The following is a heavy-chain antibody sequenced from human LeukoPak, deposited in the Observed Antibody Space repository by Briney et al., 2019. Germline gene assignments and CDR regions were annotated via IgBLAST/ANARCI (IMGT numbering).Heavy chain of an antibody. J-gene: IGHJ4*02. CDR1: GYTFTSYF. Sequence: ATLKVSCKASGYTFTSYFMHWVRQAPGQGLEWLGIINTTGASRSYAQRFRGRVTMTSDTSTNPVYMDLSSLTSEDTAVFYCAREKSGGFFDYWGQGTLVTVSS. CDR2: INTTGASR. V-gene: IGHV1-46*01. D-gene: IGHD3-16*01. CDR3: AREKSGGFFDY.